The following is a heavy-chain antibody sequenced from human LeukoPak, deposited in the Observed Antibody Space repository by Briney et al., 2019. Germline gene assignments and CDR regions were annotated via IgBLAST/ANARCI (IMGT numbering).Heavy chain of an antibody. Sequence: QPGVSLRLSCAASGFTFSSYWMHWVRQTPGKGLVWVSRFSPDGRTTYYEDSVKGRFTISRDNAKNPLYLQMNSLRAEDTAVYYCEKYYNSGTYSLDYWGQGTLVTVSS. CDR3: EKYYNSGTYSLDY. D-gene: IGHD3-10*01. CDR2: FSPDGRTT. V-gene: IGHV3-74*01. CDR1: GFTFSSYW. J-gene: IGHJ4*02.